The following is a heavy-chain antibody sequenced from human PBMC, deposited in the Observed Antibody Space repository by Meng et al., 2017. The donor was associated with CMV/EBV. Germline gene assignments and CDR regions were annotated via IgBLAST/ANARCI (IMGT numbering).Heavy chain of an antibody. CDR3: ARGLPGGTAMVILRSYYYYYGMDV. D-gene: IGHD5-18*01. Sequence: SETLSLTCAISGDSVSSNSAAWNWIRQSPSRGLEWLGRTYYRSKWYNDYAVSVKSRITINPDTSKNQFSLQLNSVTPEDTAVYYCARGLPGGTAMVILRSYYYYYGMDVWGQGTTVTVSS. J-gene: IGHJ6*02. V-gene: IGHV6-1*01. CDR2: TYYRSKWYN. CDR1: GDSVSSNSAA.